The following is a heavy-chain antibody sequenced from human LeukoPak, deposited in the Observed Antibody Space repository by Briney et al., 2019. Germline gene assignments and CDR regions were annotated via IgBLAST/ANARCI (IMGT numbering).Heavy chain of an antibody. Sequence: GGSLRLSCAASGFTFSNYWMSWVRQAPGKGLEWVANIKQDGSEKYFVDSVKGRFTISRDNAKNSLYLQMNSLRAEDMAFYYCARGNSGSYSQDWFDPWGQGTLVTVSS. J-gene: IGHJ5*02. CDR2: IKQDGSEK. CDR1: GFTFSNYW. D-gene: IGHD1-26*01. CDR3: ARGNSGSYSQDWFDP. V-gene: IGHV3-7*03.